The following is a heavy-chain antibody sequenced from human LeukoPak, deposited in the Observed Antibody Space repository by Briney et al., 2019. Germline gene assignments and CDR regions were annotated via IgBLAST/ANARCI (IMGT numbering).Heavy chain of an antibody. CDR1: GGSISSYY. Sequence: SETLSLTCTVSGGSISSYYWSWIRQPAGKGLEWIGRIYTSGSTNYNPSLKSRVTMSVGTSKNQFSLKLSSVTAADTAVYYCARAGTKLRYFDWSLDYWGQGTLVTVSS. CDR2: IYTSGST. V-gene: IGHV4-4*07. D-gene: IGHD3-9*01. CDR3: ARAGTKLRYFDWSLDY. J-gene: IGHJ4*02.